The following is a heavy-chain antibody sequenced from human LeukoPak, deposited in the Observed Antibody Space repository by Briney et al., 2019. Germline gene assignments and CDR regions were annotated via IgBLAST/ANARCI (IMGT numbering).Heavy chain of an antibody. CDR1: GFTFSSYS. Sequence: PGGSLRLSCAASGFTFSSYSMNWVRQAPGKGLEWVSYISSSSSTIYYADSVKGRFTISRDNAKNSLYLQMNSPRAEDTAVYYCARDAAGQYSSGWYYYYYGMDVWGQGTTVTVSS. D-gene: IGHD6-19*01. V-gene: IGHV3-48*04. CDR3: ARDAAGQYSSGWYYYYYGMDV. CDR2: ISSSSSTI. J-gene: IGHJ6*02.